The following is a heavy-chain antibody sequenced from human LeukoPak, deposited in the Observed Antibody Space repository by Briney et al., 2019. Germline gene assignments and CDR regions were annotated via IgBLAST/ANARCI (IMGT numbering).Heavy chain of an antibody. CDR3: TSTLNTPLYYYYYYMDV. CDR1: GSTFSNAW. D-gene: IGHD2-2*02. J-gene: IGHJ6*03. CDR2: IKSKTDGGTT. Sequence: GGSLRLSCAASGSTFSNAWMSWVRQAPGKGLEWVGRIKSKTDGGTTDYAAPVKGRFTISRDDSKNTLYLQMNSLKTEDTAVYYCTSTLNTPLYYYYYYMDVWGKGTTVTISS. V-gene: IGHV3-15*01.